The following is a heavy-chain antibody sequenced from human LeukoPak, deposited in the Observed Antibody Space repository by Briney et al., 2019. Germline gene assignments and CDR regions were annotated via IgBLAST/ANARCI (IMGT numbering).Heavy chain of an antibody. V-gene: IGHV3-23*01. D-gene: IGHD3-22*01. Sequence: GGSLRLSCAASGFTVSNNYMSWVRQAPGKGLEWVSTISGSGGSTYYADSVKGRFTISRDNSKNTLYLQMSSLRAEDTAVYYCAKDRGRYYDSSGYYWGYYFDSWGQGILVTVST. CDR1: GFTVSNNY. CDR3: AKDRGRYYDSSGYYWGYYFDS. CDR2: ISGSGGST. J-gene: IGHJ4*02.